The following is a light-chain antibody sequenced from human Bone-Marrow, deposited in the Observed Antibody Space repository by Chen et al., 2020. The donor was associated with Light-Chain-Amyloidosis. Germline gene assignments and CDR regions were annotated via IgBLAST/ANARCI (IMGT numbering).Light chain of an antibody. J-gene: IGLJ1*01. Sequence: QSALPQPSSVSACPGQSITISCPGTSSDVGGDNHVSWYQQHPDKAPKLMIYEVTNRPSWVPDRFSGSKSDNTASLTISGLQTEDEADYFCSSYTITNTLVFGSGTRVTVL. CDR3: SSYTITNTLV. CDR1: SSDVGGDNH. CDR2: EVT. V-gene: IGLV2-14*01.